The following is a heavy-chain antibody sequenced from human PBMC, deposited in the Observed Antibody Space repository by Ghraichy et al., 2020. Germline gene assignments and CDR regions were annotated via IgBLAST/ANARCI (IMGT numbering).Heavy chain of an antibody. J-gene: IGHJ4*02. CDR2: LKGNGGRT. D-gene: IGHD3-10*01. V-gene: IGHV3-23*01. Sequence: GGSLRLSCIASGFTFTNYAVAWVRQAPGKGLEWVSALKGNGGRTLVKVSMEGRFTVSRDSSSNTLFLQMNNLKDDDTAIYYCARENARDGGFLDSWGQGALVTVSS. CDR3: ARENARDGGFLDS. CDR1: GFTFTNYA.